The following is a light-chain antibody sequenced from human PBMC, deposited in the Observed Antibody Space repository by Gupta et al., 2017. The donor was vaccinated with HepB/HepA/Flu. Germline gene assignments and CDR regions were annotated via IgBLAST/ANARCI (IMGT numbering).Light chain of an antibody. CDR2: GTS. CDR1: QSVSSSY. Sequence: EIVLTQSPGTLSLSPGERATLSCTASQSVSSSYLAWYQQKPGQAPRLLIYGTSTRATGIPDRFSGSGSGTDFTLSISRLEPEDFAVYYCQQYNIAPPGAFGPGTKVEIK. V-gene: IGKV3-20*01. J-gene: IGKJ3*01. CDR3: QQYNIAPPGA.